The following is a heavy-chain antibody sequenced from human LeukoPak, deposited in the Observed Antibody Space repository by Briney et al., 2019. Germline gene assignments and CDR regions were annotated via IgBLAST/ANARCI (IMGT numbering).Heavy chain of an antibody. J-gene: IGHJ4*02. CDR2: IIPIFGTA. CDR3: ARSHYYDSSGYYYAVDY. CDR1: GGTFSSYA. D-gene: IGHD3-22*01. V-gene: IGHV1-69*05. Sequence: ASVKVSCKASGGTFSSYAIGWVRQAPGQGLEWMGGIIPIFGTANYAQKFQGRVTITTDESTSTAYMELSSLRSEDTAVYYCARSHYYDSSGYYYAVDYWGQGTLVTVSS.